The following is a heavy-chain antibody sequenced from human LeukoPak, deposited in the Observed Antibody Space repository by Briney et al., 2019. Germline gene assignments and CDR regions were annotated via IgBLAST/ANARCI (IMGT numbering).Heavy chain of an antibody. CDR1: GYTLTELS. D-gene: IGHD3-16*01. V-gene: IGHV1-24*01. CDR2: FDPEDGET. CDR3: ATGPGGVTRLNTDY. Sequence: ASVKVSCKVSGYTLTELSMHWVRQAPGKGLEWMGGFDPEDGETIYAQKFQGRVTMTEGTSTDTAYMELSSLRSEDTAVYYCATGPGGVTRLNTDYWGQGTLVTVSS. J-gene: IGHJ4*02.